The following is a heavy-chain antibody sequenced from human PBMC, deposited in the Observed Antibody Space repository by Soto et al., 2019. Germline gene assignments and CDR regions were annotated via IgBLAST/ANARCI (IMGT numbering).Heavy chain of an antibody. V-gene: IGHV4-30-2*01. CDR1: GGSISSGGYS. CDR3: AGGIAARPLGY. CDR2: IYHSGST. Sequence: QLQLQESGSGLVKPSQTLSLTCAVSGGSISSGGYSWSWIRQPPGMGLEWIGYIYHSGSTYYNPSLKXRLTLSXXRSKNQFSLKLSSVTAADTAVYYCAGGIAARPLGYWGQGTLVTVSS. J-gene: IGHJ4*02. D-gene: IGHD6-6*01.